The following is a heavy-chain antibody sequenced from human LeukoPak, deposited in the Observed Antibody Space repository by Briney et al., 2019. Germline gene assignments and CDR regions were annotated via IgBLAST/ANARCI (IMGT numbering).Heavy chain of an antibody. Sequence: PGGSLRLSCAASGFTFSSYGMHWVRQAPGKGLEWVAFIRYDGSNKYYADSVKGRFTISRDNSKNTLYLQMNSLRAEDTAVYYCAKDLRDFWSGLGFDYWGQGTLVTVSS. CDR1: GFTFSSYG. D-gene: IGHD3-3*01. J-gene: IGHJ4*02. V-gene: IGHV3-30*02. CDR2: IRYDGSNK. CDR3: AKDLRDFWSGLGFDY.